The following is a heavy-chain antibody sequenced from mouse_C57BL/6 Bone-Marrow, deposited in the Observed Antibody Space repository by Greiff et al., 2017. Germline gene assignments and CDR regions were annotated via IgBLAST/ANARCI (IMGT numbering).Heavy chain of an antibody. J-gene: IGHJ3*01. Sequence: VQLQESGPELVKPGASVKISCKASGYAFSSSWMNWVKQRPGKGLEWIGRIYPGDGDTNYNGKFKGKATLTADKSSSTAYMQLSSLASEDSAVYFCAGCSFAYWGQGTLVTVSA. CDR1: GYAFSSSW. V-gene: IGHV1-82*01. CDR3: AGCSFAY. CDR2: IYPGDGDT.